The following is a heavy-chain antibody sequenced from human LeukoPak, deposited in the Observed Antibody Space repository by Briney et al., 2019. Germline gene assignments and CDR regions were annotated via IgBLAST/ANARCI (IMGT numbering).Heavy chain of an antibody. D-gene: IGHD3-16*02. V-gene: IGHV1-69*13. Sequence: ASVKVSCKASGGTFSSYAISWVRQAPGQGLEWMGGIIPIFGTANYAQKFQGRTADESTSTAYMELSSPRSEDTAVYYCVRSPWELSPTNNWFDPWGQGTLVTVSS. CDR2: IIPIFGTA. CDR1: GGTFSSYA. J-gene: IGHJ5*02. CDR3: VRSPWELSPTNNWFDP.